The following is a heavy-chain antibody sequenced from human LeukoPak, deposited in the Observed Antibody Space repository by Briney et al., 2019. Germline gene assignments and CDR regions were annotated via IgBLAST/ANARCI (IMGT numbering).Heavy chain of an antibody. V-gene: IGHV3-11*04. CDR3: ARDASEYSSGWYPPLGD. D-gene: IGHD6-19*01. Sequence: PGGSLRLSCAASGFTFSDYYMSWIRQAPGKGLEWVSYISSSGSTIYYADSVKGRFTISRDNAKNSLYLQMNSLRAEDTAVYYCARDASEYSSGWYPPLGDWGQGTLVTVSS. CDR2: ISSSGSTI. J-gene: IGHJ4*02. CDR1: GFTFSDYY.